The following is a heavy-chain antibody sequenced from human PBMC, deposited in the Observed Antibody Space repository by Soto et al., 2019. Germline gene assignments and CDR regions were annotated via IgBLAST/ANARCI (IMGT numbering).Heavy chain of an antibody. CDR1: GFNFSSYG. Sequence: GGSLRLSCAASGFNFSSYGMHWVRQAPGKGLEWVAVISYDGSNKYYADSVKGRFTISRDNSKNSLYLQMNSLRAEDTALYYCAKYYFDTIGAFEIWGQGTMVTVSS. CDR2: ISYDGSNK. CDR3: AKYYFDTIGAFEI. D-gene: IGHD3-22*01. V-gene: IGHV3-30*18. J-gene: IGHJ3*02.